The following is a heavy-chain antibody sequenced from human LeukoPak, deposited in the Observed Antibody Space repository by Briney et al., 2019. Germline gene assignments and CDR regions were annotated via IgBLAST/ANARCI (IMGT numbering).Heavy chain of an antibody. V-gene: IGHV1-8*01. CDR2: MNPNSGNT. CDR1: GYTFTSYD. J-gene: IGHJ6*02. CDR3: ARGGTDGSGSYRVTAIMISAEGMDV. D-gene: IGHD3-10*01. Sequence: ASVKVSCKASGYTFTSYDTNWVRQATGQGLEWMGWMNPNSGNTGYAQKFQGRVTMTRNTSISTAYMELSSLRSEDTAVYYCARGGTDGSGSYRVTAIMISAEGMDVWGQGTTVTVSS.